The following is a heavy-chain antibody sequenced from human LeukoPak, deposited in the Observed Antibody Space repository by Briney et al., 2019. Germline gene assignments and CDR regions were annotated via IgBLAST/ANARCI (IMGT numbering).Heavy chain of an antibody. J-gene: IGHJ4*02. Sequence: GGSLRLSCVASGFTFDTFAMSWVRQAPGKGLEWVSGIGNTETYYADSVKGRYTISRDNSKSTIYLHMNNLRAEDTALYYCARDGQAFNSNWDYFEYWGQGTPVTVSS. D-gene: IGHD7-27*01. CDR2: IGNTET. V-gene: IGHV3-23*01. CDR1: GFTFDTFA. CDR3: ARDGQAFNSNWDYFEY.